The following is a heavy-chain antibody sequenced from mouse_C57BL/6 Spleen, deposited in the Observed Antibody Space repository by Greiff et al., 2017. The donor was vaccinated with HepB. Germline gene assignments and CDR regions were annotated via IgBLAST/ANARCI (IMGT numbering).Heavy chain of an antibody. Sequence: VHVKQSGPELVKPGASVKISCKASGYSFTDYNMNWVKQSNGKSLEWIGVINPNYGTTSYNQKFKGKATLTVDQSSSTAYMQLNSLTSEDSAVYYCALYDGTTRGAMDYWGQGTSVTVSS. CDR2: INPNYGTT. J-gene: IGHJ4*01. D-gene: IGHD2-3*01. V-gene: IGHV1-39*01. CDR3: ALYDGTTRGAMDY. CDR1: GYSFTDYN.